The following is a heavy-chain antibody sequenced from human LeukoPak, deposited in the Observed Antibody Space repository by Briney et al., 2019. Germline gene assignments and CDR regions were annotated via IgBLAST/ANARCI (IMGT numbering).Heavy chain of an antibody. Sequence: ASVKVSCKASGYTFTGYYMHWVRQAPGQGLEWMGWINPNSGGTNYAQKFQGRVTMIRDTSISTAYMELSRLRSDDTAVYYCASRPQDGHDPAENFDYWGQGTLVTVSS. D-gene: IGHD4-17*01. V-gene: IGHV1-2*02. CDR3: ASRPQDGHDPAENFDY. CDR2: INPNSGGT. CDR1: GYTFTGYY. J-gene: IGHJ4*02.